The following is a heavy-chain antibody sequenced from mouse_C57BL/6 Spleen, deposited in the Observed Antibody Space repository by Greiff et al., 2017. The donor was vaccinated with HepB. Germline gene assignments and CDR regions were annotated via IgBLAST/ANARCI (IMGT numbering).Heavy chain of an antibody. J-gene: IGHJ2*01. Sequence: QVQLQQPGAELVMPGASVKLSCKASGYTFTSYWMHWVKQRPGQGLEWIGEIDPSDSYTNYNQKFKGKSTLTVDKSSSTAYIQLSSLTSEDSAVYYYARVFDYWGQGTTLTFSS. CDR3: ARVFDY. CDR1: GYTFTSYW. CDR2: IDPSDSYT. V-gene: IGHV1-69*01.